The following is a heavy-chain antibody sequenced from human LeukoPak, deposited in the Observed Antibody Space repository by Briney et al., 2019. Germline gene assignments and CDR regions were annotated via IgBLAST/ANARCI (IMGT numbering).Heavy chain of an antibody. CDR3: ARGLIDDYGDYGDYFDY. CDR1: GFTFSSYG. D-gene: IGHD4-17*01. Sequence: PGGSLRLSCAASGFTFSSYGMHWVRQAPGKGLEWVAVIWYDGSNKYYADSVKGRFTISRDNAKNSLYLQMNSLRAEDTAVYYCARGLIDDYGDYGDYFDYWGQGTLVTVSS. J-gene: IGHJ4*02. V-gene: IGHV3-33*01. CDR2: IWYDGSNK.